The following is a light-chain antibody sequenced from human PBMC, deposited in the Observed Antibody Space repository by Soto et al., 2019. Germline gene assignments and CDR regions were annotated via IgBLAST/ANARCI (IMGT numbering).Light chain of an antibody. J-gene: IGKJ1*01. CDR2: DAS. CDR3: LQDYNYPRT. V-gene: IGKV1-6*01. CDR1: QTISTY. Sequence: IQLTQSPSSLSASVGDRITLTCMASQTISTYLNWYQQKPGKAPRLLIYDASTLQSGVPSRFSGSGSGTDFTLTISSLQPEDFATYYCLQDYNYPRTFGQGTKVDIK.